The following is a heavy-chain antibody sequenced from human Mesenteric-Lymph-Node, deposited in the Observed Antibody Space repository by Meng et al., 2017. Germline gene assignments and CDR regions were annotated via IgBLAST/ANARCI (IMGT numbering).Heavy chain of an antibody. V-gene: IGHV3-74*01. CDR2: INSDGSNT. Sequence: GESLKISCAASGLTFSSYWMHWVRQAPGKGLVWVSLINSDGSNTSYADSVKGRFTISRDNSKNTLYLQMSSLRAEDTAVYYCAREGLEMVTGPRTDAFDMWGQGTTVTVSS. J-gene: IGHJ3*02. CDR1: GLTFSSYW. CDR3: AREGLEMVTGPRTDAFDM. D-gene: IGHD2-21*02.